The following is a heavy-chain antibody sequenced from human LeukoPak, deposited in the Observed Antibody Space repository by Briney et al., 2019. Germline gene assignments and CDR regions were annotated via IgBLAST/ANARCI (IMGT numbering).Heavy chain of an antibody. D-gene: IGHD6-13*01. Sequence: ETLSLTCTVSGGSISSYYWSWIRQPPGKGLEWIGYIYYSGSTNYNPSLKSRVTISVDTSKNQFSLKLSSVTAADTAVYYCARRYGGSSWYDPFDYWGQGTLVTVSS. CDR2: IYYSGST. CDR3: ARRYGGSSWYDPFDY. V-gene: IGHV4-59*08. J-gene: IGHJ4*02. CDR1: GGSISSYY.